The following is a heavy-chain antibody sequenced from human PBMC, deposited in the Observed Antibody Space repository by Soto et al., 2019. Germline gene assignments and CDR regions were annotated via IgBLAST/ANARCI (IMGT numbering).Heavy chain of an antibody. CDR3: AADHPYQLLLNY. D-gene: IGHD2-2*01. Sequence: ASVKVSCKASGCPFPSYAVHWVRQARGQRLEWIGWIVVGSGNTNYAQKFQERVTITRDMSTSTAYMELSSLRSEDTAVYYCAADHPYQLLLNYWGQGTLVTVSS. J-gene: IGHJ4*02. CDR1: GCPFPSYA. V-gene: IGHV1-58*01. CDR2: IVVGSGNT.